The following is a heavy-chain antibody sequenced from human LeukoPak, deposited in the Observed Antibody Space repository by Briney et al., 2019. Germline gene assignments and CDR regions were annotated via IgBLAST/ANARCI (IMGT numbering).Heavy chain of an antibody. CDR3: ARGGRPVKYYDFWSGYPEEGWFHP. J-gene: IGHJ5*02. CDR2: IYTSGST. CDR1: GGSISSGSYY. D-gene: IGHD3-3*01. Sequence: PSQTLSLTCTVSGGSISSGSYYWSWIRQPAGKGLEWIGRIYTSGSTNYDPSLKSRVSISVDTSNKQFSLKLSSVTAADTAVYYCARGGRPVKYYDFWSGYPEEGWFHPWGQGTLVTVSS. V-gene: IGHV4-61*02.